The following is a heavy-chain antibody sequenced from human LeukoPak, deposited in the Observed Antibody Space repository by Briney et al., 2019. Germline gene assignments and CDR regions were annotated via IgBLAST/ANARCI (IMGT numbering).Heavy chain of an antibody. CDR1: GFTFSKYW. CDR2: ISSGGMWI. D-gene: IGHD1-26*01. J-gene: IGHJ5*02. V-gene: IGHV3-21*01. Sequence: NPGGSLRLSCATSGFTFSKYWMSWVRQAPGKGLEWVSSISSGGMWIYYADSLKGRFTISRDNAKNSLYLQMKSLRVEDTAVYYCARDAGGRTQREGWFDPWGQGTLVTVSS. CDR3: ARDAGGRTQREGWFDP.